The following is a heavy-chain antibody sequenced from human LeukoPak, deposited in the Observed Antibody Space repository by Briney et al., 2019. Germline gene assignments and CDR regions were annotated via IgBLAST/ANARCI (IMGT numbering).Heavy chain of an antibody. CDR2: IYYSGST. CDR3: ARVGYSSSWYVFDYYMDV. Sequence: SETLSLTCTVSGGSISSYYWSWIRQPPGKGLEWIGYIYYSGSTNYNPSLKSRVTISVDTSKNQFSLKLSSVTAADTAVYYCARVGYSSSWYVFDYYMDVWGKGTTVTVSS. V-gene: IGHV4-59*01. CDR1: GGSISSYY. D-gene: IGHD6-13*01. J-gene: IGHJ6*03.